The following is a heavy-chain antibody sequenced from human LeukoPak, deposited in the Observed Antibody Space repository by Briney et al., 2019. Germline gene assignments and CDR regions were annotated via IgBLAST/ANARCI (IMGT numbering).Heavy chain of an antibody. CDR2: ITSRDGTT. CDR3: ARDRPNYYGSDGHYYRRDGDY. V-gene: IGHV3-23*01. CDR1: GFTFSIYA. J-gene: IGHJ4*02. D-gene: IGHD3-22*01. Sequence: GGSLRLSWEASGFTFSIYAMSWVRQTPGKGLEWVSSITSRDGTTYYADSVKGRFTISRDNSENTLYLQLNSLRAEDSAVYYCARDRPNYYGSDGHYYRRDGDYWGQGTLVTVSS.